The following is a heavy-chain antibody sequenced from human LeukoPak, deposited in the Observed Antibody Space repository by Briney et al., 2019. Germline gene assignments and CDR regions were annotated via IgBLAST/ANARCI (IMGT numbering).Heavy chain of an antibody. J-gene: IGHJ3*02. Sequence: GESLKISCKGSGYSFTSYWIGWVRQMPGKGLEWMGIIYPGDSDTRYSPSFRGQVTISADKSISTAYLQWSSLKASDTAMYYCARHRSLLWFGELFNGDAFDIWGQGTMVTVSS. V-gene: IGHV5-51*01. CDR3: ARHRSLLWFGELFNGDAFDI. CDR1: GYSFTSYW. CDR2: IYPGDSDT. D-gene: IGHD3-10*01.